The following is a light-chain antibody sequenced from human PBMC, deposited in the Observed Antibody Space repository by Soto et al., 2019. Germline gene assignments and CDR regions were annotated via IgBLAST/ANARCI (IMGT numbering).Light chain of an antibody. Sequence: DIQMTQSPSSLSASVGDRVTITCRASQSISSYLNWYQQKPGKAPKLLIYAASSLHSGVPSRFSGSGSGTDFTLTSSRLQPEYFATYYCQQSYSTPRSFGPGTKVDIK. CDR2: AAS. CDR3: QQSYSTPRS. J-gene: IGKJ3*01. CDR1: QSISSY. V-gene: IGKV1-39*01.